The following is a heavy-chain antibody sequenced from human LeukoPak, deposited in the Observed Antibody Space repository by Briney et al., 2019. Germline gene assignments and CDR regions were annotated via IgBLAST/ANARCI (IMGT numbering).Heavy chain of an antibody. J-gene: IGHJ5*02. CDR2: INPNSGGT. CDR3: ARAGTHATVVTPGWFDP. CDR1: GYTFTGYY. Sequence: ASVKVSCKASGYTFTGYYMHWVRQAPGQGLEWMGWINPNSGGTNYAQKFQGRVTITADKSTSTAYMGLSSLRSEDTAVYYCARAGTHATVVTPGWFDPWGQGTLVTVSS. V-gene: IGHV1-2*02. D-gene: IGHD4-23*01.